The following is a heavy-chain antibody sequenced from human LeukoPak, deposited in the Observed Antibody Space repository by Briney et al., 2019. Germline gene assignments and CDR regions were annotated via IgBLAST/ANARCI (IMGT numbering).Heavy chain of an antibody. J-gene: IGHJ4*02. CDR1: GFTFSDYA. CDR3: AKDRLLGDSYYDNSGYGLDY. CDR2: ISKDGSDK. Sequence: PGGSLRLSCAASGFTFSDYAMHWVRQAPGKGLEWVAVISKDGSDKYYPGSVRGRFTISRDNSKNTLYLQMNSLRTEDAAVYYCAKDRLLGDSYYDNSGYGLDYWGQGTPVTVSS. D-gene: IGHD3-22*01. V-gene: IGHV3-30-3*01.